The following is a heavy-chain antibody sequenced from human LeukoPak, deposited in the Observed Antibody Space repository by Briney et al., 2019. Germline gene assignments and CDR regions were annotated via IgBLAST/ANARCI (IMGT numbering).Heavy chain of an antibody. V-gene: IGHV4-34*01. CDR2: INHSGST. J-gene: IGHJ4*02. CDR3: ARRYDFGDSPFDY. D-gene: IGHD4-17*01. CDR1: GGSFSGYY. Sequence: PSETLSLTCAVYGGSFSGYYWSWIRQPPVKALEWIGEINHSGSTNYNPSLKSRVTISVDTSKNQFSLKLSSVTAADTAVYYCARRYDFGDSPFDYWGQGTLVTVSS.